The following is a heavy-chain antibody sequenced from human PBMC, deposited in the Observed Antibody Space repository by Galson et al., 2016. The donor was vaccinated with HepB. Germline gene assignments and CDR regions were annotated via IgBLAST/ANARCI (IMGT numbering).Heavy chain of an antibody. V-gene: IGHV4-30-4*01. CDR3: ARGGSSSAFDF. D-gene: IGHD6-6*01. J-gene: IGHJ4*02. CDR2: IYYSGST. Sequence: TLSLTCTVSGGAISSEDYYWIWIRQSPGKGLEWRGYIYYSGSTYYNPPLKSRVSFSVDTSKNQFSLRLRSVPAADTAVYFCARGGSSSAFDFWGRGTLVTVSS. CDR1: GGAISSEDYY.